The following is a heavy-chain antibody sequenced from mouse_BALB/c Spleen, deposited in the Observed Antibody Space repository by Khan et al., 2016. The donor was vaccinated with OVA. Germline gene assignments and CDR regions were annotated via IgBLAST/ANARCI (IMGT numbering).Heavy chain of an antibody. J-gene: IGHJ3*01. CDR1: GYAFSDYW. CDR3: AKEGYDGYYRAWFAY. Sequence: QVQLQQSGAELVRPGSSMKISCKASGYAFSDYWMNWVKQRPGQGLEWIGQIYPGNGDTNYNGKFKDKATLTADKSSNTAYMQLSSLTSEDSAVYFWAKEGYDGYYRAWFAYWGQGTLVTVST. D-gene: IGHD2-3*01. V-gene: IGHV1-80*01. CDR2: IYPGNGDT.